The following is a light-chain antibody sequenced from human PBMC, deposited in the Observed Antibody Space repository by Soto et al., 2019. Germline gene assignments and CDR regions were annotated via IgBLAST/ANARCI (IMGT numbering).Light chain of an antibody. CDR3: AVWDDSLNGFFV. J-gene: IGLJ1*01. V-gene: IGLV1-44*01. Sequence: QCAPTQPPPTSATPNQWGTISCPGSIYNIRSNSVIWYQPLPVTAPKLLICYDNQRPSGVPDRFSGSKSGTSASLAISGLRSEDGADDFCAVWDDSLNGFFVFGTGTKVTVL. CDR2: YDN. CDR1: IYNIRSNS.